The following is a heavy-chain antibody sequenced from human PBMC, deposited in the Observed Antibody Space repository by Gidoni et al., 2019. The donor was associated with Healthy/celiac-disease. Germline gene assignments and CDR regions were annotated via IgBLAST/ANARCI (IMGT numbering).Heavy chain of an antibody. V-gene: IGHV3-53*04. CDR1: GFTVGSNY. D-gene: IGHD3-10*01. CDR3: ARVGLGESVDY. J-gene: IGHJ4*02. CDR2: IYSGGST. Sequence: EVQLVESGGGLVQLGGSLRLSCAASGFTVGSNYMSWVRQAPGKGLEWVSVIYSGGSTYYADSVKGRFTISRHNSKNTLYLQMNSLRAEDTAVYYCARVGLGESVDYWGQGTLVTVSS.